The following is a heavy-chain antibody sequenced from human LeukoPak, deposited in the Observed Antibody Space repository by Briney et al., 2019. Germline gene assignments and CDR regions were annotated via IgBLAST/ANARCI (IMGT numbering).Heavy chain of an antibody. Sequence: GGSLRLSCAASGFTLSDYWMHWVRQAPGKGLVWVSRIYTDGSSTNYADSVKGRFTISRDNAKNTLYLQMNSLRPEDTAVYYCTRVGYDNTWYVDYWGQGTLVTVSS. CDR1: GFTLSDYW. J-gene: IGHJ4*02. CDR2: IYTDGSST. V-gene: IGHV3-74*01. D-gene: IGHD3-22*01. CDR3: TRVGYDNTWYVDY.